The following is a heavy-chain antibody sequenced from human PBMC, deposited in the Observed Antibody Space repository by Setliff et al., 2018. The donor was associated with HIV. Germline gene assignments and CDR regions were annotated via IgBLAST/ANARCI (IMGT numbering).Heavy chain of an antibody. Sequence: GGSLRLSCVVSGFTFGNYKMNWVRQAPGEGLEWVAVIWYDGTNKYYADSVKGRFTISRDNSKNTLYLEMASLRVEDTAVYYCAREELSAFSYGDRYWYFSLWGRGTLVTVSS. CDR2: IWYDGTNK. CDR1: GFTFGNYK. CDR3: AREELSAFSYGDRYWYFSL. D-gene: IGHD3-16*01. V-gene: IGHV3-33*08. J-gene: IGHJ2*01.